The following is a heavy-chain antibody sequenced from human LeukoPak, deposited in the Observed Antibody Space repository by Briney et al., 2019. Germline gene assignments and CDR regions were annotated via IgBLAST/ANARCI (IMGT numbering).Heavy chain of an antibody. CDR1: RFTFSNYW. V-gene: IGHV3-7*01. CDR3: ARDMGWQQFDQ. Sequence: GGSLRLSCAASRFTFSNYWMTWVRQAPGKGLERVANIKKDGTETYYMESVRGRFTISRDNARNSLYLQMNSLTVEDTAVYYCARDMGWQQFDQWGQGTLVTVSS. CDR2: IKKDGTET. J-gene: IGHJ4*02. D-gene: IGHD5-24*01.